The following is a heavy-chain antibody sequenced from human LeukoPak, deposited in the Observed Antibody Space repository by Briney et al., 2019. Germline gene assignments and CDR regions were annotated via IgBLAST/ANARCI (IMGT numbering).Heavy chain of an antibody. CDR3: ARVGYDYPFYGMDV. D-gene: IGHD5-12*01. CDR2: MNPNSGNT. CDR1: GYTFTSYD. V-gene: IGHV1-8*01. J-gene: IGHJ6*02. Sequence: ASVKVSCKASGYTFTSYDINWVRQATGQGLEWMGWMNPNSGNTGYAQKFQGRVTMTRNTSISTAYVELSSLRSEDTAVYYCARVGYDYPFYGMDVWGQGTTVTVSS.